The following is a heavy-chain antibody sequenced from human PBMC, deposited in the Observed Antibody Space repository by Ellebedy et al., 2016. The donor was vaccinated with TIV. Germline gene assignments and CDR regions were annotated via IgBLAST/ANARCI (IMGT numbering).Heavy chain of an antibody. CDR3: ARGVVDGDQYYFDY. CDR2: ISSSGSTI. V-gene: IGHV3-11*04. D-gene: IGHD4-17*01. Sequence: GGSLRLSCAASGFTFSDYSMNWIRQAPGKGLEWVSSISSSGSTIYYADSVKGRFIISRDNSKNTLYLQMNSLRAEDTAVYYCARGVVDGDQYYFDYWGQGTLVTVSS. CDR1: GFTFSDYS. J-gene: IGHJ4*02.